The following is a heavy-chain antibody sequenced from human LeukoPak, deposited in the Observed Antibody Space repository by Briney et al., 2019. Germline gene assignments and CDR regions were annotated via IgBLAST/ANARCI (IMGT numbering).Heavy chain of an antibody. J-gene: IGHJ3*02. Sequence: PGGSLRLSCAASGFTFSSYGMSWDRQASGKGLKWVSAISGSGGSTYYADSVKGRFTISRDNSKNTLYLQMNSLRAEDTALYYCAKSGDSSGYYPLFGFDIWGQGTMVTVSS. CDR2: ISGSGGST. CDR1: GFTFSSYG. D-gene: IGHD3-22*01. CDR3: AKSGDSSGYYPLFGFDI. V-gene: IGHV3-23*01.